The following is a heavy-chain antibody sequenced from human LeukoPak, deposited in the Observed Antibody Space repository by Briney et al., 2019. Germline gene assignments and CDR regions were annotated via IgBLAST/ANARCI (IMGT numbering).Heavy chain of an antibody. V-gene: IGHV4-59*01. D-gene: IGHD4-11*01. CDR1: GGSISSDY. Sequence: AETLSLTCTVSGGSISSDYWSWIRQPPGKGLEWIGYIYYSGTTYYNPSLKSRVTISVDTSKNQFSLRLNSVNAADTAVYYCARGFYSPAYWGQGTLVTVS. CDR3: ARGFYSPAY. CDR2: IYYSGTT. J-gene: IGHJ4*02.